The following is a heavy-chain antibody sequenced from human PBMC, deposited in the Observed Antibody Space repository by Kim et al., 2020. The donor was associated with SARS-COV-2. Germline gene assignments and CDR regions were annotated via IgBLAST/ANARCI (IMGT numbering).Heavy chain of an antibody. J-gene: IGHJ6*02. V-gene: IGHV1-69*13. CDR1: GGTFSSYA. Sequence: SVKVSCKASGGTFSSYAVSWVRQAPGQGLEWMGGIIPIFGTANYAQKFQGRVTITADESTSTAYMELSSLRSEDTAVYYCARGGAESDLSGSYYYYYYGLDVWGQGTTVTVSS. CDR2: IIPIFGTA. CDR3: ARGGAESDLSGSYYYYYYGLDV. D-gene: IGHD3-10*01.